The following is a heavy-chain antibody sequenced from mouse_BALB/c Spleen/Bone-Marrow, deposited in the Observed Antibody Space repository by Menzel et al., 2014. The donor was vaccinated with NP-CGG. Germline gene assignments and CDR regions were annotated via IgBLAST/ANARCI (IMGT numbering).Heavy chain of an antibody. V-gene: IGHV1-7*01. D-gene: IGHD2-4*01. Sequence: VKLVESGAELAKPGASVKMSCKASGYTFTSYWMHWVKQRPGQGLEWIGYIYPSTGYTEHNQKFKDKAIMTADKSSSTDYMQLSSLTSEDSAVYYCARDDYAYWGQGTLVTVSA. CDR1: GYTFTSYW. CDR3: ARDDYAY. J-gene: IGHJ3*01. CDR2: IYPSTGYT.